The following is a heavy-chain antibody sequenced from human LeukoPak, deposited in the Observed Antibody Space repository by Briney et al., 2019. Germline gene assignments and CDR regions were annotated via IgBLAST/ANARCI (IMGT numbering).Heavy chain of an antibody. D-gene: IGHD4-17*01. CDR1: GYTFTNYY. CDR2: ISAYNGNT. CDR3: ARDRTVTTFYAFDP. V-gene: IGHV1-18*04. J-gene: IGHJ5*02. Sequence: GASVKVSCKASGYTFTNYYMHWVRQAPGQGLEWMGWISAYNGNTNYAQKLQGRVTMTTDTSTSTAYMELRSLRSDDTAVYYCARDRTVTTFYAFDPWGQGTLVTVSS.